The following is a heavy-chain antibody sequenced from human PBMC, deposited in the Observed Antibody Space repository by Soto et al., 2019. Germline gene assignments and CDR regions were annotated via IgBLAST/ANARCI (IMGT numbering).Heavy chain of an antibody. CDR3: ARLDFVEVSPALGWFDL. V-gene: IGHV4-39*01. CDR1: GGSISSSGYS. J-gene: IGHJ5*01. CDR2: IYYSGST. D-gene: IGHD2-2*01. Sequence: PSETLSLTCTASGGSISSSGYSWGWIRQPPGKGLEWIGSIYYSGSTYYSPSLRSRITISVDTSKNQFSLQLNSVTAADTAVYYCARLDFVEVSPALGWFDLLGQGTLVTVS.